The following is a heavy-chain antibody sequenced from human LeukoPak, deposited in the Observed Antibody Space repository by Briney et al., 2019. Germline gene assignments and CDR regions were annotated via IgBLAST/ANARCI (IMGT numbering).Heavy chain of an antibody. CDR3: ARADPWIQQNGLANWFDP. CDR2: INPNSGGT. V-gene: IGHV1-2*02. D-gene: IGHD5-18*01. CDR1: GCTFTGYY. Sequence: GASVKVSCKASGCTFTGYYMHWVRQAPGQGLEWMGWINPNSGGTNYAQKFQGRVTMTRDTSISTAYMELSRLRSDDTAVYYCARADPWIQQNGLANWFDPWGQGTLVTVSS. J-gene: IGHJ5*02.